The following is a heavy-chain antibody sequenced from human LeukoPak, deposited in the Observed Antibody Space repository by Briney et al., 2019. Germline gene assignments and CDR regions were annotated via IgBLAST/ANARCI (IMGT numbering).Heavy chain of an antibody. V-gene: IGHV5-51*01. CDR3: ARQGSSSGWYGGRAGYFDY. CDR1: GYNFTSYW. D-gene: IGHD6-19*01. CDR2: IYPGDSDT. Sequence: GESLKISCKGSGYNFTSYWIGWVRQMPGKGLEWMGIIYPGDSDTRYSPSFQGQVTISADKSISTAYLQWSSLKASDTAMYYCARQGSSSGWYGGRAGYFDYWGQGILLTVSP. J-gene: IGHJ4*02.